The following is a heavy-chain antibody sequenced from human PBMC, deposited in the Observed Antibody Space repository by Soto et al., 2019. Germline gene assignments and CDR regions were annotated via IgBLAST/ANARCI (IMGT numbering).Heavy chain of an antibody. CDR2: ISYDGSNK. J-gene: IGHJ4*02. Sequence: VGSLRLSCAASGFTFRSYGMHWVRQAPGKGLEGVTIISYDGSNKYYADSVKGRFTISRDNSKNTLYLQMNSLRAEDTAEYYWVKEKSPLDYCDGSIDYWGQGTLDTVSS. CDR1: GFTFRSYG. CDR3: VKEKSPLDYCDGSIDY. D-gene: IGHD4-17*01. V-gene: IGHV3-30*18.